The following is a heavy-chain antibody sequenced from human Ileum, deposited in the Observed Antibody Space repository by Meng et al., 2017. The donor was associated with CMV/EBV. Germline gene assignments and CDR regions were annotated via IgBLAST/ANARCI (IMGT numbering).Heavy chain of an antibody. V-gene: IGHV4-61*01. Sequence: LTCTVSGGSVSSGSHYWSWIRQPPGKGLEWIGCIYYSGSTNYNPSLKNRVTISVDTSNNQFSLKLSSVTAADTAVYYCARGRTAAAYWGQGTLVTVS. J-gene: IGHJ4*02. CDR3: ARGRTAAAY. CDR2: IYYSGST. CDR1: GGSVSSGSHY. D-gene: IGHD6-13*01.